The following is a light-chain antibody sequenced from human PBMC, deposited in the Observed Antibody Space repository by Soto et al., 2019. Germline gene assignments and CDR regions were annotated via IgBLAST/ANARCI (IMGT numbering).Light chain of an antibody. V-gene: IGLV1-40*01. Sequence: QSVLTQPPSVSGAPGQRVTISCTGTSSNIGPGYNVHWYQQLPVTAPKVLIYDNNNRPSGVPDRFSGSKSGTSASLAITGLQAEDEADYYCQSYDSSLTAVVFGGGTKLTVL. CDR1: SSNIGPGYN. CDR2: DNN. J-gene: IGLJ2*01. CDR3: QSYDSSLTAVV.